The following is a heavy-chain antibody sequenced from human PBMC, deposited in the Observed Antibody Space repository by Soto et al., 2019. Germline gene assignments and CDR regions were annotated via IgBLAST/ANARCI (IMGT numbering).Heavy chain of an antibody. J-gene: IGHJ4*02. D-gene: IGHD3-22*01. CDR1: RYTFTSYY. CDR3: ARFTDSSGYDY. V-gene: IGHV1-46*01. Sequence: GASVKVSCKASRYTFTSYYMHWVRQAPGQGLEWMGIVNPSGGSTSYTQKFEGRVTMTRDTSTSTVYMELSSLRSEDTAVYYCARFTDSSGYDYWGPGTLVTVPS. CDR2: VNPSGGST.